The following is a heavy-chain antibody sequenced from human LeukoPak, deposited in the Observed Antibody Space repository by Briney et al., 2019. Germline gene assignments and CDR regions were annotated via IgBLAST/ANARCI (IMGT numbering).Heavy chain of an antibody. CDR1: GNYW. D-gene: IGHD5-18*01. V-gene: IGHV3-69-1*01. CDR2: IHTSGDT. CDR3: ARDRSTGEDTAMDNDAFDI. J-gene: IGHJ3*02. Sequence: GGSLRLSCAASGNYWMHWVRQAPGKGLVWVSAIHTSGDTCYADSVKGRFTISRDTSKNSLYLQMNSLRAEDTAVYYCARDRSTGEDTAMDNDAFDIWGQGTMVTVSS.